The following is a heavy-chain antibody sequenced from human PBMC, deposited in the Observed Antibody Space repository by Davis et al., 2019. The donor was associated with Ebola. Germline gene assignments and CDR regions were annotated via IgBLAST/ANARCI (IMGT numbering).Heavy chain of an antibody. Sequence: MPGGSLRLSCAVYGGAFRDYQWTWIRQSPGKGLEWIGEIDHSGSVNYHPSLKSRLSMSVDTIKTRFFLTLDSVTAADTGVYYCARGAPPYYYYGMDVWGQGTTVTVSS. J-gene: IGHJ6*02. V-gene: IGHV4-34*01. CDR1: GGAFRDYQ. CDR2: IDHSGSV. CDR3: ARGAPPYYYYGMDV.